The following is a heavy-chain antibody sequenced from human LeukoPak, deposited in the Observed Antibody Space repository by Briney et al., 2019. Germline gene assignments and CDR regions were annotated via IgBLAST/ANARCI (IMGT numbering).Heavy chain of an antibody. V-gene: IGHV1-8*01. D-gene: IGHD6-13*01. CDR2: MNPNSGNT. Sequence: AASVKVSCKASGYTFASYDINWVRQATGQGLEWVGWMNPNSGNTGYAQKFQGRVTMTRNTSISTAYMELSSLRSEDTAVYYCARRVAASGSPIAYWGQGTLVTVSS. CDR3: ARRVAASGSPIAY. CDR1: GYTFASYD. J-gene: IGHJ4*02.